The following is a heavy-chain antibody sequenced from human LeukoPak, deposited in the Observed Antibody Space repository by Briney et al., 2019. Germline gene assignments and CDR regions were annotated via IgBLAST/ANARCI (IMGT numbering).Heavy chain of an antibody. V-gene: IGHV4-34*01. D-gene: IGHD6-13*01. Sequence: SETLSLTCAVYGGSFSGYYWSWIRQPPGKGLEWIGEINHSGSTNYNPSLKSRVTISVDTSKNQFSLKLSSVTAADTAVYYCARGFYSGSWYQYNWFDPWGQGTLVTVSS. J-gene: IGHJ5*02. CDR3: ARGFYSGSWYQYNWFDP. CDR1: GGSFSGYY. CDR2: INHSGST.